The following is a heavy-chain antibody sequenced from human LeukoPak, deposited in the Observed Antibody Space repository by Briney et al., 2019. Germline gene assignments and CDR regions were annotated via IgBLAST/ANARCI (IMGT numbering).Heavy chain of an antibody. Sequence: PSETLSLTCTVSGGSISSGSYYWSWIRQPAGKGLEWLGRIYTSGSTNYNPSLKSRVTISVDTSKNQFSLKLSSVTAADTAVYYCARGDYSSSWYVLDYWGQGTLVTVSS. CDR3: ARGDYSSSWYVLDY. CDR2: IYTSGST. CDR1: GGSISSGSYY. D-gene: IGHD6-13*01. J-gene: IGHJ4*02. V-gene: IGHV4-61*02.